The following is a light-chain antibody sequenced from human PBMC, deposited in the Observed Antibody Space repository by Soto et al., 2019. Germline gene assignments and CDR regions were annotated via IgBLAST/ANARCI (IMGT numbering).Light chain of an antibody. Sequence: DIQMTQSPSTLSASVGDRVTITCRASQSISSWLAWYQQKPGKAPKLLIYKASSLESGVPSRFSGSGSGTEFTLNISSLAPDYFAKYYCQPSWTFGQGTKVEIK. J-gene: IGKJ1*01. CDR1: QSISSW. CDR2: KAS. V-gene: IGKV1-5*03. CDR3: QPSWT.